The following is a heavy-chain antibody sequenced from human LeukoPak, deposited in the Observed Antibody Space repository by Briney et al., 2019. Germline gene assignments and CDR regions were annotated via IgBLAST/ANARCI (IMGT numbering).Heavy chain of an antibody. CDR2: ISTSSSTI. D-gene: IGHD4-23*01. J-gene: IGHJ4*02. Sequence: GGSLRLSCAASGFTFSSYSMNWVRQALGKGLEWISYISTSSSTIYYADSVKGRFTISRDNAKNSLYLQMNSLRAEDTAVYYCARDRTQGYGGNSDYWGQGTLVTVSS. V-gene: IGHV3-48*01. CDR3: ARDRTQGYGGNSDY. CDR1: GFTFSSYS.